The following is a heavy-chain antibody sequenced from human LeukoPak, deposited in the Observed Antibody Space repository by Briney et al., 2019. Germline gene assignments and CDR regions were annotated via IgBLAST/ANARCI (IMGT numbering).Heavy chain of an antibody. D-gene: IGHD1-26*01. Sequence: GGSPRLSCVASGFTFEKYVMNWVRQAPGKGLEWLATIYGSGVSISYADSVKGRFTISRDNSNTTLYLQMNSLRAEDTAMYFCAKDLGWELPAEAYWGQGILVTVSS. CDR1: GFTFEKYV. CDR3: AKDLGWELPAEAY. J-gene: IGHJ4*02. V-gene: IGHV3-23*01. CDR2: IYGSGVSI.